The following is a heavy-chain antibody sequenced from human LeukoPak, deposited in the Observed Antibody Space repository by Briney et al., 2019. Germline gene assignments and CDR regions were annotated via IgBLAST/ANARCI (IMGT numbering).Heavy chain of an antibody. CDR3: ARRDCSSTSCYAGSFDI. CDR1: GFTFSSYA. V-gene: IGHV3-30-3*01. D-gene: IGHD2-2*01. J-gene: IGHJ3*02. Sequence: GGSLRLSCAASGFTFSSYAMHWVRQASGKGLEWVAIISYDGANKYYADSVKGRFTISRDNSKNTLYLQMNSLRAEDTAVYYCARRDCSSTSCYAGSFDIWGQGTMVTVSS. CDR2: ISYDGANK.